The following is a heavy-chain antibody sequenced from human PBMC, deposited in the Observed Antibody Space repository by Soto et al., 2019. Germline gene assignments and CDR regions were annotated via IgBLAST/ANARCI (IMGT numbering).Heavy chain of an antibody. CDR2: ISYDGSNK. J-gene: IGHJ6*02. CDR3: ARGWAAAGTPQDYYGMDV. D-gene: IGHD6-13*01. V-gene: IGHV3-30-3*01. Sequence: QVQLVESGGGVVQPGRSLRLSCAASGFTFSSYAMHWVRQAPGKGLEWVAVISYDGSNKYYADSVKGRFTISRDNSKNTLHLQMNSLRAEDTAVYYCARGWAAAGTPQDYYGMDVWGQGTTVTVSS. CDR1: GFTFSSYA.